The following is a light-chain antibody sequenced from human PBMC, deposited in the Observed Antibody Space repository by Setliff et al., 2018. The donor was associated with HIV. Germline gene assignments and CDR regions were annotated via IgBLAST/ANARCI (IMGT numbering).Light chain of an antibody. Sequence: QSALTQPRSVSGSPGQSVTISCTGTSSDVGTYNHVSWYQQHPGKAPKLIIYDVSERPSGVPDRFSGSKSANTASLTISGLQAEDEADYYCCSSAGSYTYVFGTGTTVTVL. CDR3: CSSAGSYTYV. CDR2: DVS. CDR1: SSDVGTYNH. V-gene: IGLV2-11*01. J-gene: IGLJ1*01.